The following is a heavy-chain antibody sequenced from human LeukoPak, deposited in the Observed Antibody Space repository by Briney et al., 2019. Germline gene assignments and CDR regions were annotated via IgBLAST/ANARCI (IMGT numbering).Heavy chain of an antibody. J-gene: IGHJ4*02. CDR3: AKAPSPYGSGSYFDY. CDR1: GFTFDDYA. V-gene: IGHV3-9*03. CDR2: LSWNSNNI. D-gene: IGHD3-10*01. Sequence: PGGSPRLSCAASGFTFDDYAMHWVRQAPGKGLEWVSGLSWNSNNIGYADSVKGRFTISRDNVKNSLYLQMNSLRAEDMALYYCAKAPSPYGSGSYFDYWGQGTLVTVSS.